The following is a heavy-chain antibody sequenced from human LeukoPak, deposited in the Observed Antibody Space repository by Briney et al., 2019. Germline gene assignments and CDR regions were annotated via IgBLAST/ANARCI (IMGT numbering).Heavy chain of an antibody. J-gene: IGHJ4*02. CDR2: IYYSGST. CDR3: ARYSGYDLAIDY. V-gene: IGHV4-59*01. D-gene: IGHD5-12*01. Sequence: SETLSLTCTVSGGFISSYYWSWIRQPPGKGLEWIGYIYYSGSTNYNPSLKSRVTISVDTSKNQFSLKLSSVTAADTAVYCCARYSGYDLAIDYWGQGTLVTVSS. CDR1: GGFISSYY.